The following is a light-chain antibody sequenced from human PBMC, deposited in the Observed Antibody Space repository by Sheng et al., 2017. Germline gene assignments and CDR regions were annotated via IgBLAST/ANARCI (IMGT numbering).Light chain of an antibody. J-gene: IGKJ2*01. Sequence: DIVMTQSPEYLAVSLGERATINCRSSQSVFYSSNNQNYLAWYQQKPGQSPKLLIYWASTRESGVPDRFSGSGSGTDFTLTISSLQAEDVAVYYCQQYYTSMYTFGQGTKLEIK. CDR1: QSVFYSSNNQNY. CDR3: QQYYTSMYT. V-gene: IGKV4-1*01. CDR2: WAS.